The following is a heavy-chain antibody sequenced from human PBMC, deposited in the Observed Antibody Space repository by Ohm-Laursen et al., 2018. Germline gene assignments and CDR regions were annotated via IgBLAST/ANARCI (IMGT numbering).Heavy chain of an antibody. CDR2: ISVSGSST. CDR3: ARPAAAGSFDY. Sequence: GSLRLSCAASGFTFSISGMTWVRQAPGKGLEWVSGISVSGSSTDYADSVKGRFTISRDNAKNSLYLQMNSLRAEDTAVYYCARPAAAGSFDYWGQGTLVTVSS. D-gene: IGHD6-13*01. CDR1: GFTFSISG. V-gene: IGHV3-23*01. J-gene: IGHJ4*02.